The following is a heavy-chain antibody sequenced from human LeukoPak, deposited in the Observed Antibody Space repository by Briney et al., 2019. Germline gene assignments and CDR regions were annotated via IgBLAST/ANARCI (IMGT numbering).Heavy chain of an antibody. CDR1: GFTFSDYT. CDR3: ARGTFGDFDWRDYHYYYMDV. D-gene: IGHD4-17*01. Sequence: GGSLRLSCAASGFTFSDYTMNWVRQAPGKGVEWVSSISSSRTYTYYANSMKGRVTVSRDNAKTSLYLQINSLRAGDTAVYYCARGTFGDFDWRDYHYYYMDVWGKGTTVTVSS. CDR2: ISSSRTYT. J-gene: IGHJ6*03. V-gene: IGHV3-21*01.